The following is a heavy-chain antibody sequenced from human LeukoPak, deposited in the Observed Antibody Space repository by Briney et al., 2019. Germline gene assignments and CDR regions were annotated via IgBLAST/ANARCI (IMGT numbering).Heavy chain of an antibody. CDR1: VYTLTELS. D-gene: IGHD3-22*01. J-gene: IGHJ4*02. CDR2: FDPEDGET. Sequence: ASVTVSCKGSVYTLTELSMHWVRQAPGKGLEWMGGFDPEDGETIYAQKLQGRGTMTTDTSTRTAYMELRSLRSDDTAVYYCARDYYDSSGYYYVFAYWGQGTLVTVSS. V-gene: IGHV1-24*01. CDR3: ARDYYDSSGYYYVFAY.